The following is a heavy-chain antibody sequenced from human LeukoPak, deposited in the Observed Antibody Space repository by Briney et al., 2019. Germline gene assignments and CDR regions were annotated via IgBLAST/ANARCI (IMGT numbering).Heavy chain of an antibody. CDR1: GFTFSGYG. Sequence: GGSLRLSCAASGFTFSGYGMHWVRQAPGKGLEWVAFIRYDESNKYYADSVRGRFTISRDNSRNTVYLQMNSLRAEDTAVYYCAKDDRWLQFCCWGQGTLVTVSA. CDR3: AKDDRWLQFCC. CDR2: IRYDESNK. J-gene: IGHJ4*02. V-gene: IGHV3-30*02. D-gene: IGHD5-24*01.